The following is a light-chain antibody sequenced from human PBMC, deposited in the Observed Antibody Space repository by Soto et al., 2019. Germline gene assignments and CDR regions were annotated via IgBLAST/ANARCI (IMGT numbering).Light chain of an antibody. CDR3: QQFGHSPPYT. J-gene: IGKJ2*01. CDR2: GAS. CDR1: QSVSSSY. V-gene: IGKV3-20*01. Sequence: EIVLTQSPGTLSLSPGERATLSCRASQSVSSSYLAWYQQKPGQAPRLLIYGASSRATGISDRFSGSGSGTDFTLTISRLEPEDFAVYYCQQFGHSPPYTFGQGTKVDI.